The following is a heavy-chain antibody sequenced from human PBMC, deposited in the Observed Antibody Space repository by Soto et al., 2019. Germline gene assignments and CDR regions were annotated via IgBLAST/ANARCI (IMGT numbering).Heavy chain of an antibody. Sequence: SEMLPLPSTVAGGTISNYDGSRIRKNPGKGLEWIGYIYYSGSTNYNPSLKSRVTISVDTSKNQFSLKLSSVTAADTAVYYCARGRKYDSSGYYTLTPFDYWGQGTLVTVSS. J-gene: IGHJ4*02. CDR1: GGTISNYD. CDR2: IYYSGST. V-gene: IGHV4-59*12. CDR3: ARGRKYDSSGYYTLTPFDY. D-gene: IGHD3-22*01.